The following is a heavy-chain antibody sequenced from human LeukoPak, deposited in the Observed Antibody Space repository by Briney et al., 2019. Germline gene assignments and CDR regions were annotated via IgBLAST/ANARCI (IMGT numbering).Heavy chain of an antibody. J-gene: IGHJ6*03. CDR1: GYTFTTYG. D-gene: IGHD3-10*01. Sequence: ASVKVSCKASGYTFTTYGIGWVRQAPGQGLEWMGWISSYNGNTDYAQNLQGRVTMTTDTSTNTAYMELRSLRSEDTAVYYCATAVDYYGSGSYGYMDVWGKGTTVTVSS. V-gene: IGHV1-18*01. CDR2: ISSYNGNT. CDR3: ATAVDYYGSGSYGYMDV.